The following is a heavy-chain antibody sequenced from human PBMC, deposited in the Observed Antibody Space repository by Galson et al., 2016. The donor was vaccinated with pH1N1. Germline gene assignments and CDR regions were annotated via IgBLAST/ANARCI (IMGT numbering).Heavy chain of an antibody. D-gene: IGHD5-18*01. CDR3: AKVTGYLYGYVDY. J-gene: IGHJ4*02. V-gene: IGHV3-9*01. CDR2: ISWNSGSI. CDR1: GFTFDDYA. Sequence: SLRLSCAASGFTFDDYAMHWVRQAPGKGLEWVSGISWNSGSIGYSDSVKGRFTISRDNATNSLYLQMNSLRAEDTALYYCAKVTGYLYGYVDYWGQGTLVTVSS.